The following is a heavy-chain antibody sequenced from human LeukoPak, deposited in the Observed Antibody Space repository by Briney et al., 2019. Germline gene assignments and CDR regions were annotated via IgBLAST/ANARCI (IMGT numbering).Heavy chain of an antibody. D-gene: IGHD4-17*01. CDR2: ISSSGSTI. CDR1: GFTFSSYE. J-gene: IGHJ2*01. Sequence: GGSLRLSCAASGFTFSSYEMNWVRQAPGEGLEWVSYISSSGSTIYYADSVKGRFTISRDNAKNSLYLQMNSLRAEDTAVYYCARSYGDYDWYFDLWGRGTLVTVSS. CDR3: ARSYGDYDWYFDL. V-gene: IGHV3-48*03.